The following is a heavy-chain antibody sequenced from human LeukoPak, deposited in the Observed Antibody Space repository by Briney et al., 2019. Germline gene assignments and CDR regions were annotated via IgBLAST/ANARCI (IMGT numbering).Heavy chain of an antibody. CDR3: AAYCSGGSCYMDFDY. D-gene: IGHD2-15*01. CDR1: GFTFSSYS. Sequence: GGSLRLSCAASGFTFSSYSMNWVRQAPGKGLEWVSSISSSSSYIYYADSVKGRFTISRDNAKNSLYLQMNSLRAEDTAVYYCAAYCSGGSCYMDFDYWGQGTLVTVSS. V-gene: IGHV3-21*01. J-gene: IGHJ4*02. CDR2: ISSSSSYI.